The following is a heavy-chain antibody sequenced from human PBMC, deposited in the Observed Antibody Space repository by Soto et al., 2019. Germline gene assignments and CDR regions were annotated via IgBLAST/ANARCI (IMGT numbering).Heavy chain of an antibody. D-gene: IGHD3-10*01. CDR1: GYTFTRYY. J-gene: IGHJ3*02. V-gene: IGHV1-46*01. Sequence: VSVTVSCKASGYTFTRYYMHWVRQAPGPGLEGMGIINTSGGSTSYAQKSQGRVTMIRDTSTSTAYMETRSLRSEDTAVYYCARDRTYYYGSGSYYYPDACDSWGQGTMVTVS. CDR2: INTSGGST. CDR3: ARDRTYYYGSGSYYYPDACDS.